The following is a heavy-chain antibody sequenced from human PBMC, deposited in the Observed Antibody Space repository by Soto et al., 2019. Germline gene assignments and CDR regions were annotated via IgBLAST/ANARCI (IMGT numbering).Heavy chain of an antibody. Sequence: GGSLRLSCAASGFIFTDYSMTWIRQAPGKGLEWVSYISNGDETTQYADSVKGRFTVSRDNAKKVLFLQMISLRVEDTAVYYSAGALKRNDYYNFDSWGRGALVTVSS. CDR2: ISNGDETT. CDR3: AGALKRNDYYNFDS. V-gene: IGHV3-11*01. D-gene: IGHD1-26*01. J-gene: IGHJ4*02. CDR1: GFIFTDYS.